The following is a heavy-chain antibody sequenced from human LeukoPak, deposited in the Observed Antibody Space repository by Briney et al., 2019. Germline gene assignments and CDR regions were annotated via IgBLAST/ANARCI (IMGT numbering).Heavy chain of an antibody. D-gene: IGHD1-14*01. CDR2: ISGSGGST. CDR1: GFTFSSYA. CDR3: AKDIEGLLTHFDY. Sequence: PGGSLRLSCAASGFTFSSYAMSWVRQPPGKGLEWVSAISGSGGSTYYADSVKGRFTISRDNSKNTLYLQMNSLRAEDTAVYYCAKDIEGLLTHFDYRGQGTLVTVSS. V-gene: IGHV3-23*01. J-gene: IGHJ4*02.